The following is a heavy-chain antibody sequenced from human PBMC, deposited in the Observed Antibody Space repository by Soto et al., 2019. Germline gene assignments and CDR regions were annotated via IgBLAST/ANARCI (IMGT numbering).Heavy chain of an antibody. D-gene: IGHD3-22*01. J-gene: IGHJ3*02. V-gene: IGHV3-64D*06. Sequence: GGSLRLSCSASGFTFSSYAMHWVRQAPGKGLEYVSGISSNGGNTYYADSVKGRLTISRDNSKNTLYLQMSSLKAEDTAPYYCVNGAFYDSEVRTFDIWGQGTMVTVSS. CDR2: ISSNGGNT. CDR3: VNGAFYDSEVRTFDI. CDR1: GFTFSSYA.